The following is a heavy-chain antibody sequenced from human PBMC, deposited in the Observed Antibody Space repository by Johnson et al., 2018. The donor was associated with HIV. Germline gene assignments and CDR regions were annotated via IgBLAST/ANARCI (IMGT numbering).Heavy chain of an antibody. CDR3: ARDASYYGSANDAFDI. V-gene: IGHV3-66*01. CDR2: IYSGDRT. CDR1: GFTVSSNY. J-gene: IGHJ3*02. D-gene: IGHD3-10*01. Sequence: EVQLVESGGGLVQPGGSLRLSCAASGFTVSSNYMSWVRQAPGKGLEWVSVIYSGDRTYSAVSVKGRFTISRDNSKNTLYLQMNSLRAEDTAVYYCARDASYYGSANDAFDIWGQGTMVTVSS.